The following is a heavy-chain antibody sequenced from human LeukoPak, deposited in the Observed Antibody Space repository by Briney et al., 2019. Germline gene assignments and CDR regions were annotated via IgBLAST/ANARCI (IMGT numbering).Heavy chain of an antibody. V-gene: IGHV3-7*01. J-gene: IGHJ4*02. CDR3: ARGGNNGWDFDL. CDR1: GFTFSAYW. CDR2: INEGRNSK. Sequence: SGGSLRLSCAASGFTFSAYWMTWVRQAPGKGLEWVANINEGRNSKSYTDSVRGGFTISKDKTKDLLHLERRSLGADDTAVYYCARGGNNGWDFDLWGQGTLVTVSS. D-gene: IGHD3-9*01.